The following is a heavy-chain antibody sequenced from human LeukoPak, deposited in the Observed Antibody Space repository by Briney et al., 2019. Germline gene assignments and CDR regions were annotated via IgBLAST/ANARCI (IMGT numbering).Heavy chain of an antibody. Sequence: SETLSLTCTVSGASISKDYWAWIRQPPGKGLEWIGHVYYTGRITYNSSLRSRVTISVDTSKNQFSLNVTSVTAADTAVYYCARVRVPMIFGVDGRRGYLDSWGQGTLNTVSS. CDR3: ARVRVPMIFGVDGRRGYLDS. D-gene: IGHD3/OR15-3a*01. J-gene: IGHJ4*02. CDR2: VYYTGRI. CDR1: GASISKDY. V-gene: IGHV4-59*01.